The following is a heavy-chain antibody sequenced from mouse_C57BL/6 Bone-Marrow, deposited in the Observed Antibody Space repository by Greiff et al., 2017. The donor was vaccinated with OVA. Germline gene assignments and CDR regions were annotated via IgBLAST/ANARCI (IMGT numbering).Heavy chain of an antibody. Sequence: EVKVVESGGGLVKPGGSLKLSCAASGFTFSSYAMSWVRQTPEKRLEWVATISDGGSYTYYPDNVKGRFTISRDNAKNNLYLQMSHLKSEDTAMYYCARARIYYDFAGFAYWGQGTLVTVSA. CDR1: GFTFSSYA. V-gene: IGHV5-4*03. CDR2: ISDGGSYT. CDR3: ARARIYYDFAGFAY. J-gene: IGHJ3*01. D-gene: IGHD2-4*01.